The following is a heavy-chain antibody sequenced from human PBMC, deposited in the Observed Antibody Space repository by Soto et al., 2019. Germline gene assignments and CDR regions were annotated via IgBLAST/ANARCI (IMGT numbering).Heavy chain of an antibody. CDR3: ARGEGVARWSIDF. CDR1: GFTFSNYW. J-gene: IGHJ4*02. Sequence: EVQVVEAGGGLVQPGGSLRLSCAASGFTFSNYWMYWVRQSPGKGLLWVSRIDSHGSGTSYADSVKGRFTISRDNANNMLYLQMSRLRADDTAIYYCARGEGVARWSIDFWGQGTLVTVSS. V-gene: IGHV3-74*01. CDR2: IDSHGSGT. D-gene: IGHD2-15*01.